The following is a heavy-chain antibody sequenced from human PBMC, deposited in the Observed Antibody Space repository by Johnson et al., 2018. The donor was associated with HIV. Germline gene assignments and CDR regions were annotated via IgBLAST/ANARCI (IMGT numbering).Heavy chain of an antibody. CDR2: INSDGGST. Sequence: VQLVESGGGLVQPGGSLRLSCAVSGFTFNTYWMHWVRQAPGKGLVWVARINSDGGSTSYVDSGKGRFTISRDTAKNKLYLQMNSLRADDTAVYYCARAGPSGRAGFDIWGQGTKVTVAS. CDR3: ARAGPSGRAGFDI. D-gene: IGHD3-10*01. J-gene: IGHJ3*02. V-gene: IGHV3-74*01. CDR1: GFTFNTYW.